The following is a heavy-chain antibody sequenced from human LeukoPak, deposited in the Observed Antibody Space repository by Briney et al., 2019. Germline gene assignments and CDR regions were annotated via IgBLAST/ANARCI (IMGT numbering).Heavy chain of an antibody. V-gene: IGHV4-61*02. CDR2: IYTSGST. CDR3: AREGVDFWSGYGFDY. J-gene: IGHJ4*02. D-gene: IGHD3-3*01. Sequence: PSETLSLTCTVSGGSISSGSYYWSWIRQPAGKGLEWIGRIYTSGSTNYNPSLKSRVTISVDTSKNQFSLKLSSVTAADTAVYYCAREGVDFWSGYGFDYWGQGTLVTVSS. CDR1: GGSISSGSYY.